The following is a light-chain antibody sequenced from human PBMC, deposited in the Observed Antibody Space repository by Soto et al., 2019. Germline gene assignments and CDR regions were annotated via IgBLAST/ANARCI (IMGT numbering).Light chain of an antibody. Sequence: EIVLTQSPATLSLSPGERATLSCRASQSVSSYLAWYQQKPGQAPRLLIYDASNGATGIPARFSGSGSGTDFTLTISSLESEDFAVYYCQQRSNWPPGYTFGQGTNLEIK. V-gene: IGKV3-11*01. CDR2: DAS. CDR1: QSVSSY. J-gene: IGKJ2*01. CDR3: QQRSNWPPGYT.